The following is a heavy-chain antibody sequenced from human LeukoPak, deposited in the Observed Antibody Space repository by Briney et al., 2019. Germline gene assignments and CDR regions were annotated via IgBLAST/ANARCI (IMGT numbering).Heavy chain of an antibody. CDR2: IIPIFGTA. CDR1: GGTFSSYA. J-gene: IGHJ4*02. Sequence: VASVKVSCKASGGTFSSYAISWVRQAPGQGLEWMGGIIPIFGTANYAQKFQGRVTMTEDTSTDTAYMELSSLRSEDTAVYYCATGERPKALDYWGQGTLVTVSS. V-gene: IGHV1-69*06. CDR3: ATGERPKALDY.